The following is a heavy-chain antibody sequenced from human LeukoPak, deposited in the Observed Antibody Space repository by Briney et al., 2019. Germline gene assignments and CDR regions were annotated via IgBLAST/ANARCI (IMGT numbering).Heavy chain of an antibody. CDR1: GYTFTIYY. CDR2: INTSDSST. CDR3: ARPYSGTYYVFDY. Sequence: ASVKLCCTGSGYTFTIYYNHRVRHPHGQGIGRVGIINTSDSSTNYAQKFQGRVTMTRDTSTSTVYMELSSLRSEDTAVYYCARPYSGTYYVFDYWGQGTLVTVSS. J-gene: IGHJ4*02. V-gene: IGHV1-46*03. D-gene: IGHD1-26*01.